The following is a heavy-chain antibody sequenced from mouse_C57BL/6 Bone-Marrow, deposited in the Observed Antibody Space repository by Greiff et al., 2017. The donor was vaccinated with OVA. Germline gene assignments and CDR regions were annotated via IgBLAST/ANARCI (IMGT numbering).Heavy chain of an antibody. CDR1: GYTFTSYG. CDR3: AREDYGSSYDWYFDV. CDR2: IYPRSGNT. D-gene: IGHD1-1*01. Sequence: QVQLQQSGAELARPGASVKLSCKASGYTFTSYGISWVKQSTGQGLEWIGEIYPRSGNTYYNEKFKGKATLTADKSSSTAYMELRSLTSEDSAVYFCAREDYGSSYDWYFDVWGTGTTVTVSS. J-gene: IGHJ1*03. V-gene: IGHV1-81*01.